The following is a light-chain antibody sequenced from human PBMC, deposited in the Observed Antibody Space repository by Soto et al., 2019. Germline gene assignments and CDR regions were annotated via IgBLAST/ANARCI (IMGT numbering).Light chain of an antibody. J-gene: IGLJ2*01. CDR2: DVR. V-gene: IGLV2-14*03. Sequence: ALTQPASVSGSPGQSITISCTGTSSDVGGYNYVSWYQHHPGKAPKLMIYDVRIRPSGVSNRFAGSKSGNTASLTISGLQAEDEADYYCSSYATSSGVVFGGGTKLTVL. CDR3: SSYATSSGVV. CDR1: SSDVGGYNY.